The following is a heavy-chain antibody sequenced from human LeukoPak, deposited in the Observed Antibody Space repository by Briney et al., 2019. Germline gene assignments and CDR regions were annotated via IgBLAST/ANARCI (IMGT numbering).Heavy chain of an antibody. V-gene: IGHV3-33*06. CDR1: GFTFSSYA. J-gene: IGHJ2*01. CDR2: IWYDGSNK. CDR3: AKSWGLWYFDL. Sequence: HPGGSLRLSCAASGFTFSSYAMSWVRQAPGKGLEWVAVIWYDGSNKYYADSVKGRFTISRDNSKNTLYLQMNSLRAEDTAVYYCAKSWGLWYFDLWGRGTLVTVSS. D-gene: IGHD7-27*01.